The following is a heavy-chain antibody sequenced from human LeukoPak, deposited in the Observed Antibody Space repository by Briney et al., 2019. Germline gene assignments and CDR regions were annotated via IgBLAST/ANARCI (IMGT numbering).Heavy chain of an antibody. Sequence: PGASLRLSCAASGFTFSSYAMSWVRQAPGKGLEWVSYISSSSSYTNYADSVKGRFTISRDNAKNSLYLQMNSLRAEDTAVYYCARHGLELNWFDPWGQGTLVTVSS. CDR3: ARHGLELNWFDP. J-gene: IGHJ5*02. CDR2: ISSSSSYT. D-gene: IGHD1-7*01. CDR1: GFTFSSYA. V-gene: IGHV3-21*05.